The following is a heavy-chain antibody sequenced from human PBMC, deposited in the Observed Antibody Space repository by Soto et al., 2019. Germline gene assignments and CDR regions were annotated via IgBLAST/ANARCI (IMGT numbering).Heavy chain of an antibody. CDR1: GGSFSGYY. CDR3: ARLKGYCSSTSCYAGSSWFDP. Sequence: QVPLQQWGAGLLKPSETLSLTCAVYGGSFSGYYWSWIRQPPGKGLEWIGEINHSGSTNYNPSLKSRVTISVDTSKNQFSLKLSSVTAADTAVYYCARLKGYCSSTSCYAGSSWFDPWGQGTLVTVSS. V-gene: IGHV4-34*01. CDR2: INHSGST. J-gene: IGHJ5*02. D-gene: IGHD2-2*01.